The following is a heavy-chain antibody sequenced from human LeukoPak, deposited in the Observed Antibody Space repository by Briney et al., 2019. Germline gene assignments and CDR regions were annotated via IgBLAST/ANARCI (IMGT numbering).Heavy chain of an antibody. D-gene: IGHD2-15*01. CDR3: PNLSTP. V-gene: IGHV1-2*02. Sequence: ASVKVSCKASGYTFTDSYIHWVRQAPGRGLECMGWINPKTGGTNYVQKVQGRVTMTADTYISTVYIELPGLKSDDTAVYYCPNLSTPWGPGTLVIVSS. CDR2: INPKTGGT. J-gene: IGHJ4*02. CDR1: GYTFTDSY.